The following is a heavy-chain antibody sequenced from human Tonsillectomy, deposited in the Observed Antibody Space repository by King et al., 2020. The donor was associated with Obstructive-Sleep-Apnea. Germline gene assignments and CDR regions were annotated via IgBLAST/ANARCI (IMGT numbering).Heavy chain of an antibody. D-gene: IGHD1-26*01. CDR3: GREGGETGARWFDP. CDR1: GGSITRGSYY. CDR2: SSHSGTT. V-gene: IGHV4-39*07. J-gene: IGHJ5*02. Sequence: QLQESVPRLVKPSETLSLSCTVSGGSITRGSYYWGWIRQPPGNVLEWIASSSHSGTTFYSPSLYSRVTISVDTSNNQFSLKLWSVTAADTAVYYCGREGGETGARWFDPWGQGTLVTVSS.